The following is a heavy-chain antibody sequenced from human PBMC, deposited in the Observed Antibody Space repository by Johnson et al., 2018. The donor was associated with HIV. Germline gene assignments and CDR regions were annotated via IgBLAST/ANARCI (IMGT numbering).Heavy chain of an antibody. V-gene: IGHV3-30*04. CDR3: ARGLKGAFDI. J-gene: IGHJ3*02. CDR2: LLYDGSRK. Sequence: QVQLVESGGGVVQPGRSLRLSCAASGFTFSSYAMHWVRQAPGKGLEWVAVLLYDGSRKYCADSVKGRFTISRDNSKNTLYLQMNSLRAEDTAVYYCARGLKGAFDIWGQGTRVTVSA. CDR1: GFTFSSYA.